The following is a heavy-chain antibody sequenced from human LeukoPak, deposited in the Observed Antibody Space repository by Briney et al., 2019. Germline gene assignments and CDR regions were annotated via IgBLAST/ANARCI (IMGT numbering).Heavy chain of an antibody. Sequence: SETLSLTCAVYGGSFSGYYWSWIRQPPGKGLEWIGEINHSGSTNCNPSLKSRVTISVDTSKNQFSLKLSSVTAADTAVYYCARGPVAAAFDYWGQGTLVTVSS. D-gene: IGHD6-13*01. CDR1: GGSFSGYY. J-gene: IGHJ4*02. CDR2: INHSGST. V-gene: IGHV4-34*01. CDR3: ARGPVAAAFDY.